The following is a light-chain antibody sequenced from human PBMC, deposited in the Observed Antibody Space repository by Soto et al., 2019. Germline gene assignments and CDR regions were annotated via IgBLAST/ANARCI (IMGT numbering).Light chain of an antibody. CDR2: QAS. Sequence: DIQMTQSPSTLSASVGERVTITCRASQTINEWLAWYQQKIGKAPKVLIYQASTQASAVPSRFSGSGSGTTFTLTISSLQPDDSATYYCQHYNSYPYSFGQGTKLEI. CDR3: QHYNSYPYS. J-gene: IGKJ2*03. V-gene: IGKV1-5*03. CDR1: QTINEW.